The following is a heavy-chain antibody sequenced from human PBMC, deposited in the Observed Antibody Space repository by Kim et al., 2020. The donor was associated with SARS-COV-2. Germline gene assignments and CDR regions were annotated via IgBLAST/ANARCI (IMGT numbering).Heavy chain of an antibody. CDR1: GFSFNTYA. CDR3: ATLPRRSLIEVVSNGYHI. Sequence: GGSLRLSCAASGFSFNTYAMSWVRQAPGKGLEWVSTISGSGSSTFFADSVKGRFTISRDNSKNTLYLQMNSLRAEDTAIYYCATLPRRSLIEVVSNGYHIWGQGTMVTVS. D-gene: IGHD3-22*01. CDR2: ISGSGSST. V-gene: IGHV3-23*01. J-gene: IGHJ3*02.